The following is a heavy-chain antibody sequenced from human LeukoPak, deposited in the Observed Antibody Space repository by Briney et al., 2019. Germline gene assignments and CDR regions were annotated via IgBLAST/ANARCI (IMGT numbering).Heavy chain of an antibody. Sequence: PGGSLRLSCAASGFTVSSNYMSWVRQAPGKGLEWVSVIYSGGSTYYADSVKGRSTISRDNSKNTLYLQMNSLRAEDTAVYYCAREVAGEGVTDYWGQGTLVTVSS. D-gene: IGHD3-10*01. V-gene: IGHV3-53*01. CDR2: IYSGGST. CDR3: AREVAGEGVTDY. CDR1: GFTVSSNY. J-gene: IGHJ4*02.